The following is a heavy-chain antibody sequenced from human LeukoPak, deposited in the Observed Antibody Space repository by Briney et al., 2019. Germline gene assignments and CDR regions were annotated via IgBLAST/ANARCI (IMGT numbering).Heavy chain of an antibody. CDR3: ARDSCSGGSCYPGPYYYYYMDV. J-gene: IGHJ6*03. CDR2: IRYDGSNK. V-gene: IGHV3-30*02. Sequence: GGSLRLSCAASGFTFSSYGMHWVRQAPGKGLEWVAFIRYDGSNKYYADSVKGRFTISRDNSKNTLYLQMNSLRAEDTAVYYCARDSCSGGSCYPGPYYYYYMDVWGKGTTVTVSS. CDR1: GFTFSSYG. D-gene: IGHD2-15*01.